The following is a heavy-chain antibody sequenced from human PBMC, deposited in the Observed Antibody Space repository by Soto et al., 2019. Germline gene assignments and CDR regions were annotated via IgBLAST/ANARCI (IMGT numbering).Heavy chain of an antibody. V-gene: IGHV4-34*01. J-gene: IGHJ5*02. D-gene: IGHD3-10*01. CDR2: INHSGST. CDR3: ARGEYYGSGSYYRSGGPQHWFHP. CDR1: VVSFRGYY. Sequence: SETLSLTCGVYVVSFRGYYWSWIRHPPGKWLEWIGEINHSGSTKYNPSLKSRVTISVDTSKNQFSLKLSSVTAADTAVYYCARGEYYGSGSYYRSGGPQHWFHPWGQGTLVTVSS.